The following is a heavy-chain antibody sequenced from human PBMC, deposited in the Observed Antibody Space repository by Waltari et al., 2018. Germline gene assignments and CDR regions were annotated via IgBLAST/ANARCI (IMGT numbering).Heavy chain of an antibody. CDR1: GFTFDDFA. D-gene: IGHD5-18*01. V-gene: IGHV3-9*01. CDR2: INWNTKKI. CDR3: ARDIAIVPSGSLDY. Sequence: EVQLEESGGGLVQPGKSLRLSCLASGFTFDDFAMHWVRQTPGGGLEWGSGINWNTKKIANADSVKGRFTISRDNAKNSLDLERSSLRLEDTALYYCARDIAIVPSGSLDYWGQGTLVVVSS. J-gene: IGHJ4*02.